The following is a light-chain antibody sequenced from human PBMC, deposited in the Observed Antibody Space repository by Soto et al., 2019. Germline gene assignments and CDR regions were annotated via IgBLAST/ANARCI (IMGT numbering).Light chain of an antibody. CDR2: DVS. V-gene: IGLV2-14*01. CDR1: SSDVGGYNY. J-gene: IGLJ1*01. CDR3: SSYTSSSSLYV. Sequence: QSVLTQPASVSGSPGQSITISCTGTSSDVGGYNYVSWYQQHPGKAPKFMIYDVSNRPSGVSNRFSGSKSGNTASLTISRLQAEDEADYYCSSYTSSSSLYVFGTGTKVTVL.